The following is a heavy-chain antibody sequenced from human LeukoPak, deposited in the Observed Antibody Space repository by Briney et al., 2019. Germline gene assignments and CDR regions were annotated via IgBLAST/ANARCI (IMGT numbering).Heavy chain of an antibody. V-gene: IGHV1-8*01. D-gene: IGHD2-2*01. CDR2: MNPNSSNT. CDR1: GYTFTSYD. J-gene: IGHJ6*03. CDR3: ARGRDARAISYYYYYMDV. Sequence: ASVKVSCKASGYTFTSYDINWVRQATGQGLERVGWMNPNSSNTGYAQKFQGRVTMTRNTSISTAYMELSSLRSEDTAVYYCARGRDARAISYYYYYMDVWGKGTTVTVSS.